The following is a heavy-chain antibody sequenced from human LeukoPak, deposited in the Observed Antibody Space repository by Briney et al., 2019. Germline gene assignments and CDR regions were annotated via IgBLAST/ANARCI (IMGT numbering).Heavy chain of an antibody. D-gene: IGHD3-10*01. Sequence: GGSLRLSCAVSGFTFSSYWMSWVRQAPGKGLEWVSSISSSSTYIYYADSVKGRFTISRDNAKNSLYLQMNSLRVEDTAVYYCARDLFTRVADSGDYWGQGTLVTVSS. V-gene: IGHV3-21*01. CDR2: ISSSSTYI. CDR3: ARDLFTRVADSGDY. CDR1: GFTFSSYW. J-gene: IGHJ4*02.